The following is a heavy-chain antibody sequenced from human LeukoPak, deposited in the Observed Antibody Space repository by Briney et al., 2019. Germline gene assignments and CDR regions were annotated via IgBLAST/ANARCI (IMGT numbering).Heavy chain of an antibody. CDR3: ARDDSSGGEFYGSSPGFDY. CDR1: GFTFSSYA. CDR2: ISYDGSNK. V-gene: IGHV3-30*04. Sequence: PGGSLRLSCAASGFTFSSYAMHWVRQAPGKGLEWVAVISYDGSNKYYADSVKGRFTISRDNSKNTLYLQMNSLRAEDTAVYYCARDDSSGGEFYGSSPGFDYWGQGTLVTVSS. J-gene: IGHJ4*02. D-gene: IGHD6-6*01.